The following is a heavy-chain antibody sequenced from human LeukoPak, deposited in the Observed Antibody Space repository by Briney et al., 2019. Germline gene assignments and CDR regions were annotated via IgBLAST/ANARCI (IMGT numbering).Heavy chain of an antibody. V-gene: IGHV3-30-3*01. CDR2: ISYDGSNK. CDR3: ARGRRYYDSSGYPDY. D-gene: IGHD3-22*01. J-gene: IGHJ4*02. Sequence: GGSLRLSCAASGFTFSSYAMHWVRQAPGKGLEWVAVISYDGSNKYYADSVKGRFTISRDNSKNTLYLQMNSLRAEDTAVYYCARGRRYYDSSGYPDYWGQGTLVTVSS. CDR1: GFTFSSYA.